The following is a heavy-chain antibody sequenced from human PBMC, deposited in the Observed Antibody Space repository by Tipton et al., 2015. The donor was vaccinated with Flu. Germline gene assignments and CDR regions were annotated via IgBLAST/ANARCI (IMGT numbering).Heavy chain of an antibody. CDR2: IYHSGHA. Sequence: TLSLTCTVSGGSISNTMYYWGWIRQSPGRGLDWIGSIYHSGHAYYNPSLGSRVAISVDTSKNRFSLTLTSVTAADTAVYYCARALPVFMAAAGNGAFDIWGQGITVTVSS. J-gene: IGHJ3*02. CDR3: ARALPVFMAAAGNGAFDI. D-gene: IGHD6-13*01. CDR1: GGSISNTMYY. V-gene: IGHV4-39*07.